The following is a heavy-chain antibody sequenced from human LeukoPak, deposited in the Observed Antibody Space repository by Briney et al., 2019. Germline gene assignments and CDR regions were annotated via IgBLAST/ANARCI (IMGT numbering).Heavy chain of an antibody. V-gene: IGHV4-59*08. CDR3: ARHPGIAAAVDY. CDR1: GGSISSXX. CDR2: IYYSGST. Sequence: SETXXLXCTVSGGSISSXXWXWIRXPPGKGXXXXGYIYYSGSTNYNPSLKSRVTISVDTSKNQFSLKLSSVTAADTAVYYCARHPGIAAAVDYWGQGTLVTVSS. J-gene: IGHJ4*02. D-gene: IGHD6-13*01.